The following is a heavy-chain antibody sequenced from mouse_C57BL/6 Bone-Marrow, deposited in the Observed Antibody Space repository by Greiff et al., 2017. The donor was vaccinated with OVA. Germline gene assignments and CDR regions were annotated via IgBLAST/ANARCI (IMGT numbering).Heavy chain of an antibody. V-gene: IGHV14-1*01. CDR1: GFNIKDYY. D-gene: IGHD1-1*01. CDR3: TNPFITTVVATRYFDV. J-gene: IGHJ1*03. CDR2: IDPEDGDT. Sequence: EVQLQQSGAELVRPGASVKLSCTASGFNIKDYYMHWVKQRPEQGLEWIGRIDPEDGDTEYAPKFQGKATMTADTSSNTAHLQLSSLTSEDTAVYYCTNPFITTVVATRYFDVWGTGTTVTVSS.